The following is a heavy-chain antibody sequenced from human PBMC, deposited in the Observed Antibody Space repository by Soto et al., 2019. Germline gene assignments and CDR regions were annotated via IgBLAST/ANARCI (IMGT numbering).Heavy chain of an antibody. CDR1: GDVFRSYG. CDR2: IIPISGTT. CDR3: ARVRCFNGLCHTADYGMDV. J-gene: IGHJ6*02. D-gene: IGHD2-8*01. Sequence: ASVKVSCKASGDVFRSYGINWVRQAPGQGLEWMGGIIPISGTTNYAQKFQGRVAITADESTDTVYMELSRLRSEDTAVYFCARVRCFNGLCHTADYGMDVWGQGTTVTVSS. V-gene: IGHV1-69*13.